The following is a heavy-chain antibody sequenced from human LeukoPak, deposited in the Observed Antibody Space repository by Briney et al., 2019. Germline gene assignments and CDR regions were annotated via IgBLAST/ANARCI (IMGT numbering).Heavy chain of an antibody. CDR3: ARLGAWIQLSQGYLDL. CDR1: GGPNRSSRYY. V-gene: IGHV4-39*01. CDR2: IYYSGST. Sequence: ADTLSLIRTVSGGPNRSSRYYWGWIPQPPGTGLEWIERIYYSGSTYYNPSLKSRVTISVDTSKNLFSLKLSSVTAADTAVYYCARLGAWIQLSQGYLDLWGRGTLVTVSS. D-gene: IGHD5-18*01. J-gene: IGHJ2*01.